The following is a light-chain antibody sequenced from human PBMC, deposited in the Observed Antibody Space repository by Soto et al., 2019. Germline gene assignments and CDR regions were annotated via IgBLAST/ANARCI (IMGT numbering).Light chain of an antibody. V-gene: IGKV3-15*01. Sequence: ETVMTQSPATLSVSPGERATLSCRASKSVSNNLAWFQQKPGQAPRLLIYGASTRATGIPGRFSGSGSGTEFTLTISSLESEDFAVYYCQQYNDWPPYTFGQGTNLEIK. CDR2: GAS. J-gene: IGKJ2*01. CDR1: KSVSNN. CDR3: QQYNDWPPYT.